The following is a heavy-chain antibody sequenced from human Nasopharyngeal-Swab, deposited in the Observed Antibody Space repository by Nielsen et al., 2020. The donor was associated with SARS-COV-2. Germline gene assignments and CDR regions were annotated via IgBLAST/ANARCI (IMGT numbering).Heavy chain of an antibody. CDR1: GGSTSSYT. D-gene: IGHD2-15*01. Sequence: WDTLTLTFKPFGGSTSSYTWSWFPQPQGKGLEWIGYIYYSGSTNYNPSLKSRVTISVDTSKNQLSLKLSSVTAADTAVYYCARHGPQYCSGGSCYSGTQNYYYYYMDVWGKGTSVTVSS. J-gene: IGHJ6*03. CDR2: IYYSGST. CDR3: ARHGPQYCSGGSCYSGTQNYYYYYMDV. V-gene: IGHV4-59*08.